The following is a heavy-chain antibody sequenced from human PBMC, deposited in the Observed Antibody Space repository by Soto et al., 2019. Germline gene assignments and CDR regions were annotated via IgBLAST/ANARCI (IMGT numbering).Heavy chain of an antibody. D-gene: IGHD2-2*01. CDR3: ARERSSNHYYYGMDV. Sequence: GGSLRLSCAASGFTFSSYAMHWVRQAPGKGLEWVAVISYDGSNKYYADSVKGRFTISRDNSKNTLYLQMNSLRAEDTAVYYCARERSSNHYYYGMDVWGQGTTVTVSS. CDR2: ISYDGSNK. V-gene: IGHV3-30-3*01. CDR1: GFTFSSYA. J-gene: IGHJ6*02.